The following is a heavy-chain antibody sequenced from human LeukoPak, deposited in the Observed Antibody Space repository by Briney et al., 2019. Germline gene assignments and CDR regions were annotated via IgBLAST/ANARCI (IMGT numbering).Heavy chain of an antibody. CDR1: GFTFSSYA. CDR2: ISGSGGST. V-gene: IGHV3-23*01. Sequence: GGSLRLSCAASGFTFSSYAMSWVRQAPGKGLEWVSAISGSGGSTHYADSVKGRFTISRDNSKNTLYLQMNSLRAEDTAVYYCARDDSRNWFDPWGQGTLVTVSS. D-gene: IGHD4-11*01. J-gene: IGHJ5*02. CDR3: ARDDSRNWFDP.